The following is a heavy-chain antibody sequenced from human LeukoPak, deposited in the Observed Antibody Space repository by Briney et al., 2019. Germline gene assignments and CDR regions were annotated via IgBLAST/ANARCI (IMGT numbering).Heavy chain of an antibody. CDR1: GFTFSSYS. D-gene: IGHD5-12*01. V-gene: IGHV3-21*01. CDR3: ARDSISGYDYVMEPFDY. Sequence: GGSLRLSCAASGFTFSSYSMNWVRQAPGKGLEWVSSISSSSSYIYYADSVKGRFTISRDNAKNSLYLQMNSLRAEDTVVYYCARDSISGYDYVMEPFDYWGQGTLVTVSS. CDR2: ISSSSSYI. J-gene: IGHJ4*02.